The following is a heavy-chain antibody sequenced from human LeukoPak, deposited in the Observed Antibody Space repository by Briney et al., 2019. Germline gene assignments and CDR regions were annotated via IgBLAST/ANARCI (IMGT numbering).Heavy chain of an antibody. D-gene: IGHD2/OR15-2a*01. Sequence: PSETLSLTCTVSGDSISTYYWSWIRQPPGKRLEWIGYINYSGSTNYNPSLKSRVTISVDTSKNQFSLNLSSGTAADTAVYYCARGSTSHHWHIGLWGRGTLVTVSS. CDR3: ARGSTSHHWHIGL. V-gene: IGHV4-59*01. CDR1: GDSISTYY. J-gene: IGHJ2*01. CDR2: INYSGST.